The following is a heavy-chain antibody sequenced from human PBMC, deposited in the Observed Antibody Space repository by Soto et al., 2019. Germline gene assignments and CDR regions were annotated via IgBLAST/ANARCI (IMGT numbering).Heavy chain of an antibody. V-gene: IGHV3-30*18. CDR2: ISYDGSNK. Sequence: QVQLVESGGGVVQPGRSLRLSCAASGFTFSSYGMHWVRQAPGKGLEWVAVISYDGSNKYYADSVKGRFTISRDNSKNTLYLQMNSLRAEDTAVYYCAKALQKLTTVTTRGFDPWGQGTLVTVSS. J-gene: IGHJ5*02. CDR1: GFTFSSYG. CDR3: AKALQKLTTVTTRGFDP. D-gene: IGHD4-4*01.